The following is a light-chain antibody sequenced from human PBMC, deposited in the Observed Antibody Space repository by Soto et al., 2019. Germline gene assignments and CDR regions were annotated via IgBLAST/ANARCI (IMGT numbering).Light chain of an antibody. CDR1: SSNIGAGYD. J-gene: IGLJ3*02. CDR2: GNS. V-gene: IGLV1-40*01. Sequence: QAVVTQPPSVSGAPGQRVTISCTGSSSNIGAGYDVYWYQQLPGTAPKLLIYGNSNRPSGVPDRFSGSKSGTSASLAITGLRAEDEADYYCQSYDSSLSGWVFGGGTKLTVL. CDR3: QSYDSSLSGWV.